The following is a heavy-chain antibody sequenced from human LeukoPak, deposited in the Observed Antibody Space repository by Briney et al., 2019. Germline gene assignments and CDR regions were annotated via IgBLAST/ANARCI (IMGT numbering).Heavy chain of an antibody. CDR3: ARVGDSSGFESFDY. J-gene: IGHJ4*02. CDR1: GFTFSSYG. D-gene: IGHD3-22*01. V-gene: IGHV3-30*03. Sequence: PGRSLRLSCAASGFTFSSYGMHWVRQAPGKGLEWVAVISYDGSNKYYADSVKGRFTISRDNSKNTLYLQMNSLRAEDTAVYYCARVGDSSGFESFDYWGQGTLVTVSS. CDR2: ISYDGSNK.